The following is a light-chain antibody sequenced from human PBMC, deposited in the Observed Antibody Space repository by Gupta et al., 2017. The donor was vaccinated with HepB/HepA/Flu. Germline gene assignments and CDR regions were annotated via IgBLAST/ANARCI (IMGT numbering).Light chain of an antibody. CDR3: TSYTSSSTVL. J-gene: IGLJ3*02. CDR1: SSDVGGYNF. Sequence: SALTQPASVSASPGQSITISCTGSSSDVGGYNFVSWYQQHPGQAPKLLIYDVTNRPSGVSNRFSGSKSGNTASLTISGLQVGDEADYYCTSYTSSSTVLFGGGTRLTV. CDR2: DVT. V-gene: IGLV2-14*03.